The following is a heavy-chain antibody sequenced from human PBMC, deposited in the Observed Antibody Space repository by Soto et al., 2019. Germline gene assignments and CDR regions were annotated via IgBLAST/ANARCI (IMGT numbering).Heavy chain of an antibody. V-gene: IGHV5-10-1*01. CDR3: ARHVYDSSGYPIGDI. CDR1: GYSFSSYW. Sequence: PGESLKISCKGSGYSFSSYWISWVRQIPWKGLEWMGRIDPSDSYTNYSPSFQGHVTISADKSISTAYLQWSSLKASDTAMYYCARHVYDSSGYPIGDIWGRGTMVTVS. J-gene: IGHJ3*02. D-gene: IGHD3-22*01. CDR2: IDPSDSYT.